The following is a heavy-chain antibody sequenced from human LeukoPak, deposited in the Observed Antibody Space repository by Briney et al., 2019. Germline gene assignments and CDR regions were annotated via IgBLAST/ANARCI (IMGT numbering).Heavy chain of an antibody. Sequence: GESLRLSCGACGFTFNEYAMHGVRQVPGKGLEWLSLISGGGTSTYYGDSMRGRFTITRDNSKNSLYLEMKSLRTEDTALYYCAKEGVSCGSECYDYFLEVMDVSGEATTVIVSS. D-gene: IGHD2-21*01. V-gene: IGHV3-43*02. CDR3: AKEGVSCGSECYDYFLEVMDV. CDR2: ISGGGTST. J-gene: IGHJ6*04. CDR1: GFTFNEYA.